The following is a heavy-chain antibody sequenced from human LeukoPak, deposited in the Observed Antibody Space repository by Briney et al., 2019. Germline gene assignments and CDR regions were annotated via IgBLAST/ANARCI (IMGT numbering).Heavy chain of an antibody. V-gene: IGHV1-69*05. CDR1: GYTFTGYY. CDR3: ARDLQFGNYFDY. J-gene: IGHJ4*02. Sequence: SVKVSCKASGYTFTGYYMHWVRQAPGQGLEWMGRIIPIFGTANYAQKFQGRVTITTDESTSTAYMELSSLRSEDTAVYYCARDLQFGNYFDYWGQGTLVTVSS. CDR2: IIPIFGTA. D-gene: IGHD3-10*01.